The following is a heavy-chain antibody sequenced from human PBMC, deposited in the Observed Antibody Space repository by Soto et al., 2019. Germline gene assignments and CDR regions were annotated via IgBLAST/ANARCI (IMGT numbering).Heavy chain of an antibody. D-gene: IGHD6-13*01. V-gene: IGHV3-33*01. CDR2: IWFDGSTA. Sequence: VQLVESGGGVVQPGRSLRLSCAASGFTFSTFGMHWVRQAPGKGREWLAVIWFDGSTASSTDAVKGRFTISTDTSHNTLHLQRNSLRVDDTGVYYWARENKEAAGFDTGNWVDPWGQGNLVTVSS. J-gene: IGHJ5*02. CDR3: ARENKEAAGFDTGNWVDP. CDR1: GFTFSTFG.